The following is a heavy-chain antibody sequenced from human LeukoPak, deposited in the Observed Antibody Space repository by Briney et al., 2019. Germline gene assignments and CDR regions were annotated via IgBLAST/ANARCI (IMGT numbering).Heavy chain of an antibody. D-gene: IGHD2-8*02. CDR3: AKDPSRTDYYGMDV. CDR2: ISGSGGST. J-gene: IGHJ6*02. Sequence: GGSLRLSCAASGFTFSSYAMSWVRQAPGKGLEWVSAISGSGGSTYYADSVKGRFTISRDNSKNTLYLQMNSLRAEDTAVYYCAKDPSRTDYYGMDVRGQGTTVTVSS. V-gene: IGHV3-23*01. CDR1: GFTFSSYA.